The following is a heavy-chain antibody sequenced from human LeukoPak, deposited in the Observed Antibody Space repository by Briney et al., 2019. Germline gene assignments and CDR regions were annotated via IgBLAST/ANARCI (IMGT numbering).Heavy chain of an antibody. J-gene: IGHJ4*02. CDR1: GFTFSSYA. CDR3: VKGGVKAAAGQC. Sequence: GGSLRPSCSASGFTFSSYAMHWVRQAPGKGLEYVSGISSNGGSTDYADSVKGRFTISRDNSKSTLYLQVSSLRAEDTAVYYCVKGGVKAAAGQCWGQGTLVTVSS. D-gene: IGHD6-13*01. CDR2: ISSNGGST. V-gene: IGHV3-64D*06.